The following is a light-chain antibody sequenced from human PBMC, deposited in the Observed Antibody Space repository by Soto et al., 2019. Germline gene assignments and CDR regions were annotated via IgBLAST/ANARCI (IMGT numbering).Light chain of an antibody. Sequence: DIQMTQSPSTLSGSVGDRVTITCRASQSISSYLNWYQQKPGKAPKFLIYAASSLQSGVPSRFSGSGSGTDFTLTISSLQPEDFATYYCQQSYSRPITFGQGTRLEIK. V-gene: IGKV1-39*01. CDR2: AAS. J-gene: IGKJ5*01. CDR3: QQSYSRPIT. CDR1: QSISSY.